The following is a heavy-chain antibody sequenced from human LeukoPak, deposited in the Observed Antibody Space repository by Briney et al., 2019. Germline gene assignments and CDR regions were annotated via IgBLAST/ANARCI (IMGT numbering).Heavy chain of an antibody. J-gene: IGHJ5*02. V-gene: IGHV4-59*01. CDR2: IYYSGST. D-gene: IGHD3-3*01. Sequence: SETLSLTCTVSGGSISSYYWSWIRQPPGKGLEWIGYIYYSGSTNYNPSLKSRVTISVDTSKNQFSLKLSSVTAADTAVYYCARAPNGAFGVGSVLPWFDPWGQGTLVTVSS. CDR1: GGSISSYY. CDR3: ARAPNGAFGVGSVLPWFDP.